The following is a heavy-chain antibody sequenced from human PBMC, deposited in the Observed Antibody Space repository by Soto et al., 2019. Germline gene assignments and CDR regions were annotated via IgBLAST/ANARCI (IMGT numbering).Heavy chain of an antibody. CDR2: INHSGST. D-gene: IGHD5-12*01. V-gene: IGHV4-34*01. Sequence: SETLSLTCAVYGGSFSGYYWSWIRQPPGKGLEWIGEINHSGSTNYNPSLKSRVTISVDTSKNQFSLKLSSVTAADTAVYYCARGDFGYKGHYYYYYGMDVWGQGTTVTVSS. CDR3: ARGDFGYKGHYYYYYGMDV. CDR1: GGSFSGYY. J-gene: IGHJ6*02.